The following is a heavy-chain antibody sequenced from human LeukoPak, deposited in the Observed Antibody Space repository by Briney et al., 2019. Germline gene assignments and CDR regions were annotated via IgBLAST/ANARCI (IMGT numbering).Heavy chain of an antibody. CDR3: ARLPVYSSGWQADF. CDR2: IHYSGRT. V-gene: IGHV4-39*01. D-gene: IGHD6-19*01. Sequence: SETLSLTCTVSGGSISSSSYYWGWIRQPPGKGLEWIGMIHYSGRTYYNTSLMSRVTISVDTSKEQFSLKLTSVSAADTAVYYCARLPVYSSGWQADFWGQGALVTVSS. J-gene: IGHJ4*02. CDR1: GGSISSSSYY.